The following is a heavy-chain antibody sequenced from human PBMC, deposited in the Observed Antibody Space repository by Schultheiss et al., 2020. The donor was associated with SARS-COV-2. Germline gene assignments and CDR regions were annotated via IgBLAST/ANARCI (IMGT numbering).Heavy chain of an antibody. CDR3: ASEDSSGYYYVY. D-gene: IGHD3-22*01. CDR1: GFTFSSYE. CDR2: VSGSSSRI. V-gene: IGHV3-21*06. Sequence: GGSLRLSCAASGFTFSSYEMNWVRQAPGKGLEWVSSVSGSSSRIYYADSVKGRYTISRDNAKNSLYLQMISLRAEDTAVYYCASEDSSGYYYVYWGQGTLVTVSS. J-gene: IGHJ4*02.